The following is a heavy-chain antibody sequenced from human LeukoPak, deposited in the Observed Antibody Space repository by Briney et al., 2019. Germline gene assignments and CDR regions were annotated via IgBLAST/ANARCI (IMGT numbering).Heavy chain of an antibody. J-gene: IGHJ6*02. Sequence: GGSLRLSCVASGFTFSSYWMHWVRQDPRKGLVWVSRINGDGRNINYADSVRGRFTISRDNAKNTLFPQMNTLRVEDTAVYYCTRDLMDYDVSTGLHHYYMDVWGQGTTVTVSS. V-gene: IGHV3-74*01. CDR1: GFTFSSYW. D-gene: IGHD3-9*01. CDR2: INGDGRNI. CDR3: TRDLMDYDVSTGLHHYYMDV.